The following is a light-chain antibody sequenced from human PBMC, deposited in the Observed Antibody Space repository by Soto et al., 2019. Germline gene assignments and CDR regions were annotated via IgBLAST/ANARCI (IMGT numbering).Light chain of an antibody. CDR3: QQRSKGHRGCFP. CDR2: GAS. J-gene: IGKJ5*01. Sequence: EIVLAKSPDTLSLSPGERSTLSCMASQSVYSNLAWYQQKPGQAPRLLIYGASSRATGIPDRFSGSGSGTDFTLTISRLEPDDFAVYYSQQRSKGHRGCFPFGQGTRVEIK. CDR1: QSVYSN. V-gene: IGKV3D-20*02.